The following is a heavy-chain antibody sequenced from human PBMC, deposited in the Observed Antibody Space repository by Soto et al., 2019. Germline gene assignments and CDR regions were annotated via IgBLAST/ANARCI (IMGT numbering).Heavy chain of an antibody. J-gene: IGHJ4*02. CDR3: AKEPSSRGWDSFDS. CDR2: ISGSGSGT. Sequence: PGGSLRLSCAASGFLFRSYLMSWVRQAPGKGLEWVSAISGSGSGTYYADSVKGRFTISRDNSKNTVYLQMNSLRAGDTAVYYCAKEPSSRGWDSFDSWGQGTLVTVSS. D-gene: IGHD6-19*01. V-gene: IGHV3-23*01. CDR1: GFLFRSYL.